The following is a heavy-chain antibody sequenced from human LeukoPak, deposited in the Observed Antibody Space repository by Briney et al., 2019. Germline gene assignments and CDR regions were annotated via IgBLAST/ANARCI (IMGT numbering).Heavy chain of an antibody. CDR3: AREAYYDSSAALPADS. D-gene: IGHD3-22*01. J-gene: IGHJ5*01. Sequence: TGGFLRPSCAASGFTFRSSWMSWVGKAPGKGLEGVANIKQDGSEQYSVDSVKGRFTIPRDNAKNSLYLQMNSLRAEDTAVYYCAREAYYDSSAALPADSWGQGTLVTVSS. V-gene: IGHV3-7*01. CDR1: GFTFRSSW. CDR2: IKQDGSEQ.